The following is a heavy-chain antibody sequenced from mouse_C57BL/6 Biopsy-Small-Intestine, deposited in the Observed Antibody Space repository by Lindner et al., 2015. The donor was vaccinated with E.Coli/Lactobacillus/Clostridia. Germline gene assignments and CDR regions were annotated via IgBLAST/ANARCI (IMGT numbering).Heavy chain of an antibody. V-gene: IGHV1-42*01. CDR1: GYSFTGYY. Sequence: VQLQESGPELVKPGASVKISCKASGYSFTGYYMNWVKQSPEKSLEWIGEINPSTGGTTYNQKFKAKATLTVDKSSSTAYMQLSRLTSDDSAVYYCARGSVFDYWGQGTTLTVSS. J-gene: IGHJ2*01. CDR2: INPSTGGT. CDR3: ARGSVFDY.